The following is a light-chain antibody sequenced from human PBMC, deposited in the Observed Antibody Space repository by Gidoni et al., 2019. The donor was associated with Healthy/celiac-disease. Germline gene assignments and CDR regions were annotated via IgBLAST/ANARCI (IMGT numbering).Light chain of an antibody. J-gene: IGKJ1*01. V-gene: IGKV1-8*01. CDR2: AAS. CDR3: QQYYSYPPT. CDR1: QGISSY. Sequence: AIRITQSPSSLSASTGDRVTITCRASQGISSYLAWYQQKPGKAPKLLIYAASTFESGVPSRFRRRGSWNSFPSPHRWPPAEDFATYYCQQYYSYPPTFGQGTKVEIK.